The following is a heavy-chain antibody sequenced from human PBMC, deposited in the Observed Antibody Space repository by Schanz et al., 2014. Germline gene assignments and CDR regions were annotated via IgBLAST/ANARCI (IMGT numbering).Heavy chain of an antibody. Sequence: QVQLQESGPGLVKPSGTLSLTCAVSGGSISSSDWWSWVRQPPGKGLEWIGEIYHSGNTNYNASLKSRVTMSVDTSKNQFSLNLSSATAADTAVYYCARDRGHGDLPGDIWGQGTMVTISS. V-gene: IGHV4-4*02. CDR2: IYHSGNT. CDR3: ARDRGHGDLPGDI. J-gene: IGHJ3*02. D-gene: IGHD4-17*01. CDR1: GGSISSSDW.